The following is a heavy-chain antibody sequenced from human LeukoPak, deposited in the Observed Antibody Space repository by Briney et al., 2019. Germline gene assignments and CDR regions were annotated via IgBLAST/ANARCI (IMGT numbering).Heavy chain of an antibody. D-gene: IGHD6-19*01. CDR2: ISSSSSTI. J-gene: IGHJ4*02. CDR3: AKGIAVAMYYFDY. Sequence: GGSLRLSCAASGFTFSSYSMNWVRQAPGKGLEWVSYISSSSSTIYYADSVKGRFTISRDNAKNTLYLQMNSLRAEDTAVYYCAKGIAVAMYYFDYWGQGTLVTVSS. CDR1: GFTFSSYS. V-gene: IGHV3-48*01.